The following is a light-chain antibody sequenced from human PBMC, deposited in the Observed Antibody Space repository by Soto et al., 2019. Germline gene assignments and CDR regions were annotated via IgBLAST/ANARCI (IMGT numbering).Light chain of an antibody. CDR2: NST. Sequence: QTVVTQPPSASGTPGQRVTISCSGSNSNIGSNYVYWYQQLPGTAPKLLIYNSTQRPAGVPDRFSGSRSGTSASLGISGLRSDDESDYYCAAWDDSLRGVVFGGGTKLTVL. J-gene: IGLJ2*01. CDR3: AAWDDSLRGVV. V-gene: IGLV1-47*02. CDR1: NSNIGSNY.